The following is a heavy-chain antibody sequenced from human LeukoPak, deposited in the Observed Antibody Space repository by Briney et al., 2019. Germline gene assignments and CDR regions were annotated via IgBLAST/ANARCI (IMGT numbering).Heavy chain of an antibody. CDR2: ISAYNGNT. J-gene: IGHJ5*02. CDR1: GYTFTSYG. Sequence: ASVKVSCKASGYTFTSYGISWVRQAPGQGLERMGWISAYNGNTNYAQKLQGRVTMTTDTSTSTAYMELRSLRSDDTAVYYCARKGSITIFGVVTPANWFDPWGQGTLVTVSS. CDR3: ARKGSITIFGVVTPANWFDP. D-gene: IGHD3-3*01. V-gene: IGHV1-18*01.